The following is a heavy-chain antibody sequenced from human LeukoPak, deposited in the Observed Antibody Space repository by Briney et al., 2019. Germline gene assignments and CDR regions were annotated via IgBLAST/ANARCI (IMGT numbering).Heavy chain of an antibody. D-gene: IGHD1-1*01. J-gene: IGHJ4*02. V-gene: IGHV3-7*04. CDR2: INFDASAS. CDR3: TRVTTNGYFEY. CDR1: GFTFSSFW. Sequence: GGSLRLSCAASGFTFSSFWMGWVRQAPGKGLEWMASINFDASASHHVDSVNGRFTISRDNAKNSLYLQMSYLRAEDTAVYFCTRVTTNGYFEYWGQGTLVTVSS.